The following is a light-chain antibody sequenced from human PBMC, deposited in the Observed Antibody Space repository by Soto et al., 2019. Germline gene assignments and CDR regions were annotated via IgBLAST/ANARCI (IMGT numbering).Light chain of an antibody. Sequence: QSVLTQPPSVSGAPGQRVTISCTGSSSNIGAGYDVHWYQQLPGTAPKLLIFDNSNRPSGVPDRISGSRSGTSASLAITGLQAEDEADYYCQSSDSSLSGSVVFGGGTKLTVL. V-gene: IGLV1-40*01. J-gene: IGLJ2*01. CDR1: SSNIGAGYD. CDR3: QSSDSSLSGSVV. CDR2: DNS.